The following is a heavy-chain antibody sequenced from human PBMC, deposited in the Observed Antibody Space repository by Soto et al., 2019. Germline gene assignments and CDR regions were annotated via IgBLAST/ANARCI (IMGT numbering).Heavy chain of an antibody. V-gene: IGHV3-43D*04. J-gene: IGHJ6*02. D-gene: IGHD5-12*01. CDR2: ISWDGGST. CDR3: AKDIIVSGWVATIGESRGDDYGMDV. Sequence: EVQLVESGGVVVQPGGSLRLSCAASGFTFDDYAMHWVRQAPGKGLEWVSLISWDGGSTYYADSVKGRFTISRDNSKNSLYLQMNSLRAEDTGLYYCAKDIIVSGWVATIGESRGDDYGMDVWGQGTTVTVSS. CDR1: GFTFDDYA.